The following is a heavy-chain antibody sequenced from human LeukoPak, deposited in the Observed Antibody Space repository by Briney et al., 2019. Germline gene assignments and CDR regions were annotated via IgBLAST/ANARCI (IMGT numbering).Heavy chain of an antibody. V-gene: IGHV4-39*01. CDR2: IYYSGST. CDR1: GGSISSSSSY. J-gene: IGHJ5*02. D-gene: IGHD1/OR15-1a*01. Sequence: PSETLSLTCTVSGGSISSSSSYWGWIRQPPGKGLEWIGSIYYSGSTYYNPSLKSRVTISVDTSKNQFPLKLSSVTAADTAVYYCARRNSPYNWFDPWGQGTLVTVSS. CDR3: ARRNSPYNWFDP.